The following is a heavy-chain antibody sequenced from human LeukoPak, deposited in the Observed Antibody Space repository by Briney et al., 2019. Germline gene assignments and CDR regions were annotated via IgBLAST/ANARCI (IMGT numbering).Heavy chain of an antibody. J-gene: IGHJ4*02. V-gene: IGHV4-31*03. Sequence: SQTLSLTCTVSGGSISTPGYYWSWIRQHPGKGLEWIGYIYYSGSTYYNPSLKSRVTISVDTSKNQFSLKLSSVTAGDTAVYYCASGGAYCGADCYLPAFDYWGQGTLVTVSS. CDR1: GGSISTPGYY. D-gene: IGHD2-21*02. CDR2: IYYSGST. CDR3: ASGGAYCGADCYLPAFDY.